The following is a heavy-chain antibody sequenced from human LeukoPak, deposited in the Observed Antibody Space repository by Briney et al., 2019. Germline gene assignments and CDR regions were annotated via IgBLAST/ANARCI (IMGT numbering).Heavy chain of an antibody. V-gene: IGHV3-48*03. D-gene: IGHD3-10*02. CDR2: ISSSGSNI. J-gene: IGHJ6*04. CDR1: GFTFSSYE. Sequence: PGGSLRLSCAASGFTFSSYEMNWVRQAPGKGLEWVSYISSSGSNIYYADSVKGRFTISRDNAKNSLYLQMNSLRAEDTAVYYCAELGITMVGGIWGKGTTVTISS. CDR3: AELGITMVGGI.